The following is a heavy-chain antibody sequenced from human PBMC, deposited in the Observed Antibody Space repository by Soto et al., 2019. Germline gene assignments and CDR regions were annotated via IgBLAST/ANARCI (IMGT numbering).Heavy chain of an antibody. Sequence: PGGSLRLSSAASGFSVSSTYMSWVRQAPGKGLQWVSVLYVGGTTYYANSVKGRFTISRDNSRNTLYLHLDSLTTEDTAVYYCARHPPTNSWPAALDYWGQGALVTVSS. V-gene: IGHV3-53*01. CDR2: LYVGGTT. CDR3: ARHPPTNSWPAALDY. D-gene: IGHD2-15*01. CDR1: GFSVSSTY. J-gene: IGHJ4*02.